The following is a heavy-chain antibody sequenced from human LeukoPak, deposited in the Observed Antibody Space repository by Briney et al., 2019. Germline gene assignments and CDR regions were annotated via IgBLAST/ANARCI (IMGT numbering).Heavy chain of an antibody. CDR1: GGSIRSSSYY. J-gene: IGHJ4*02. CDR2: IYYSGST. D-gene: IGHD5-12*01. V-gene: IGHV4-39*02. CDR3: TRDYSGYDWFYDY. Sequence: SETLSLTCTVSGGSIRSSSYYWGWIRQPPGKGLEWIGSIYYSGSTYYNPSLKSRVTISVDTSKNQFSLMLSSVTAADTAVYYCTRDYSGYDWFYDYWGQGTLVTVSS.